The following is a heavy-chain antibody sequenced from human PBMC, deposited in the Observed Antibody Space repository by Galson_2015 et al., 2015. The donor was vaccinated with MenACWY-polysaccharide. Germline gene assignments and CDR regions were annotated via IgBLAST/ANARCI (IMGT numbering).Heavy chain of an antibody. CDR1: GFTFGNYW. Sequence: SLRLSCAVSGFTFGNYWMTWVRQAPGKGLEWVSSISSSSSYIYYADSVKGRFTISRDNSRNTLYLQMNSLRAEDTAVYYCSRYCSGIRCYSGPDYWDQGTLVTVSS. CDR2: ISSSSSYI. CDR3: SRYCSGIRCYSGPDY. V-gene: IGHV3-21*04. D-gene: IGHD2-15*01. J-gene: IGHJ4*02.